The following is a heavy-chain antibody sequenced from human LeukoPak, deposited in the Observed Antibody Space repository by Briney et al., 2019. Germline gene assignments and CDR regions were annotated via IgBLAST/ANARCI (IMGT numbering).Heavy chain of an antibody. Sequence: ASVKVSCKASGYTFTSYGISWVRQAPGQGLEWMGWISAYNGNTNYAQKLQGRVTMTRNTSISTAYMEPSSLRSEDTAVYYCARAPNWFDPWGQGTLVTVSS. J-gene: IGHJ5*02. V-gene: IGHV1-18*01. CDR2: ISAYNGNT. CDR3: ARAPNWFDP. CDR1: GYTFTSYG.